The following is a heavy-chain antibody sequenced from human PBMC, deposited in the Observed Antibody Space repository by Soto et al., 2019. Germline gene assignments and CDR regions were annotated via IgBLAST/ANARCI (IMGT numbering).Heavy chain of an antibody. CDR2: LTPSGGNT. Sequence: GGSLRLSCAASGFTFSTYAVTWVRQAPGKGLEWVSTLTPSGGNTYYADSVQGRFTISRDNSMNTLYLQMNSLRAEDTAVYYCAGRYCPNGVCYTNYYYYIDVWGEGTTVTXSS. D-gene: IGHD2-8*01. V-gene: IGHV3-23*01. CDR1: GFTFSTYA. CDR3: AGRYCPNGVCYTNYYYYIDV. J-gene: IGHJ6*03.